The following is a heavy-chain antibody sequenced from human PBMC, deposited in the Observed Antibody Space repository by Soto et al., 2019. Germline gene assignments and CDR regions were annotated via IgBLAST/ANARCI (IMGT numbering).Heavy chain of an antibody. J-gene: IGHJ4*02. CDR2: IDYSGST. V-gene: IGHV4-39*01. CDR1: GDSISSSGYY. D-gene: IGHD3-9*01. Sequence: SETLSLTCTVSGDSISSSGYYWAWIRQPPGKGLEWIGNIDYSGSTYYNPSLKSRVAFSVDTSKNQCSLKVTSVTAADTAVYYCFRYFFVRRLENSILHWGQGPLVSVFS. CDR3: FRYFFVRRLENSILH.